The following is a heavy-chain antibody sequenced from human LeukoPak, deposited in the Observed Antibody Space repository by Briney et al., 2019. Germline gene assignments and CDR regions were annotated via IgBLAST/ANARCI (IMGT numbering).Heavy chain of an antibody. CDR3: AKVPDFWSGYLY. CDR1: GFILSNHW. CDR2: ISYDGSNK. V-gene: IGHV3-30*18. J-gene: IGHJ4*02. Sequence: AGGSLRLSCAASGFILSNHWMTWVRQAPGKGLEWVAVISYDGSNKYYADSVKGRFTISRDNSKNTLYLQMNSLRAEDTAVYYCAKVPDFWSGYLYWGQGTLVTVSS. D-gene: IGHD3-3*01.